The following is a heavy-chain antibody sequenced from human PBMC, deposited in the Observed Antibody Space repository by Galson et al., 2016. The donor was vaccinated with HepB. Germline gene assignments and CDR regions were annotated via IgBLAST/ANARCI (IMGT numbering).Heavy chain of an antibody. CDR3: ARESGWSFDY. J-gene: IGHJ4*02. Sequence: SLRLSCAASGFTFSAYWMSWVRQAPGKGLEWVAIIKSDGSQKYYVDSVKGRFTISRDNAKNSLYLQMNSLRAEDTAVYYCARESGWSFDYWGQGTLVTVCS. V-gene: IGHV3-7*01. CDR1: GFTFSAYW. D-gene: IGHD6-19*01. CDR2: IKSDGSQK.